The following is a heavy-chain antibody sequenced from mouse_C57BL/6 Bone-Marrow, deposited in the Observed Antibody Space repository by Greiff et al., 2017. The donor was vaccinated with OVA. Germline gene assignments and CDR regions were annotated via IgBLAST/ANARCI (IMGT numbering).Heavy chain of an antibody. CDR3: ARSSSYYFDY. CDR2: IRNKANGYTT. D-gene: IGHD3-1*01. CDR1: GFTFTDYY. J-gene: IGHJ2*01. V-gene: IGHV7-3*01. Sequence: DVMLVESGGGLVQPGGSLSLSCAASGFTFTDYYMSWVRQPPGKALEWLGFIRNKANGYTTEYSASVKGRFTISRDNSQSILYLQMNALRAEDSATYYCARSSSYYFDYWGQGTTLTVSS.